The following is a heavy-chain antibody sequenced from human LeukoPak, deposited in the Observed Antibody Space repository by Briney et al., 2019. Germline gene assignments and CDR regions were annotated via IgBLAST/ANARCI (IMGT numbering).Heavy chain of an antibody. V-gene: IGHV3-15*01. D-gene: IGHD2/OR15-2a*01. CDR3: TTDDPINRS. CDR2: IKSKGDGGTT. Sequence: AGGSLRLSCGASGFTFSNAWMSWVRQAPGKGLEWVGRIKSKGDGGTTDYAAPVKGRFSISRDDSRNTLYLQMNSLKTEDTAMYYCTTDDPINRSWGQGTLVTVSS. J-gene: IGHJ4*02. CDR1: GFTFSNAW.